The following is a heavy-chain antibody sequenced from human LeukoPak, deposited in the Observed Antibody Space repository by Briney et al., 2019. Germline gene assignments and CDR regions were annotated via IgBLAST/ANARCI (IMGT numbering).Heavy chain of an antibody. CDR1: GGTFSSYA. J-gene: IGHJ4*02. CDR3: ARDRRYYDILTGYSPPTDY. D-gene: IGHD3-9*01. V-gene: IGHV1-69*13. CDR2: IIPIFGTA. Sequence: SVKVSCKASGGTFSSYAISWVRQAPGQGLEWMGGIIPIFGTANHAQKFQGRVTITADESTSTAYMELSSLRSEDTAVYYCARDRRYYDILTGYSPPTDYWGQGTLVTVSS.